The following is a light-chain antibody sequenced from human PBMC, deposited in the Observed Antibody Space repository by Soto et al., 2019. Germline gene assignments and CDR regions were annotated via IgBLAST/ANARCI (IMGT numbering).Light chain of an antibody. J-gene: IGKJ1*01. CDR1: QSISSW. V-gene: IGKV1-5*03. CDR2: KAS. Sequence: DIQMTQSPSTLSAKVGDRVTITCRASQSISSWLAWYQQKPGKAPKLLIDKASSLESGVPSRFSGSGSGTEFTLTISSLQPDDFATYYCQQYNSYSQTFGQGTKVDIK. CDR3: QQYNSYSQT.